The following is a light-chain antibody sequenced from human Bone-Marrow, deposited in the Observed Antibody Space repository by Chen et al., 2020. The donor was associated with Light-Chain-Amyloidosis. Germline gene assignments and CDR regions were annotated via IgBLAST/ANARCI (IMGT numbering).Light chain of an antibody. CDR2: AAS. V-gene: IGKV1-39*01. CDR3: QQGYSKPFT. Sequence: DIQMTQSPSSLSASVGGRVTITCRSSQSINNYLNWFQQKPGKAPTLLIFAASNLQSGVPSRFSGSGSGTAFTLTISSLHPEDFASYYCQQGYSKPFTFGPGTKVDFK. J-gene: IGKJ3*01. CDR1: QSINNY.